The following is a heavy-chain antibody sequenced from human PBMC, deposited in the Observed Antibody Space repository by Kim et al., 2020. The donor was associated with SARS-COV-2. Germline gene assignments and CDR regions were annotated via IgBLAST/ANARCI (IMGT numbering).Heavy chain of an antibody. J-gene: IGHJ6*02. V-gene: IGHV3-33*05. CDR1: GFTFSSYG. D-gene: IGHD3-22*01. Sequence: GGSLRLSCAASGFTFSSYGMHWVRQAPGKGLEWVAVISYDGSNKYYADSVKGRFTISRDNSKNTLYLQMNSLRAEDTAVYYCARDYRGYYDSSGYYYYYYGMDVWGQGTTVTVSS. CDR3: ARDYRGYYDSSGYYYYYYGMDV. CDR2: ISYDGSNK.